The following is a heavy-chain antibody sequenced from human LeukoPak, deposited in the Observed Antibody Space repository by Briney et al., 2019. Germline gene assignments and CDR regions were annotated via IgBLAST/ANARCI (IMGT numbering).Heavy chain of an antibody. Sequence: GGSLRLSCVASGFTFSSHGMNWVRQAPGKGLEWVSGITSGTRTYYADSVKGRFAISRDNSKNTMYLQMNSLRAEDTAVYYCARDSSWHVPVPENPVAFDYWGQGTLVTVSS. D-gene: IGHD6-13*01. CDR3: ARDSSWHVPVPENPVAFDY. V-gene: IGHV3-23*01. J-gene: IGHJ4*02. CDR1: GFTFSSHG. CDR2: ITSGTRT.